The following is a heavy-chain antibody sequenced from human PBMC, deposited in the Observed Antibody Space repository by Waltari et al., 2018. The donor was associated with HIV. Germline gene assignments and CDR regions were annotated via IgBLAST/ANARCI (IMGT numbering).Heavy chain of an antibody. J-gene: IGHJ4*02. CDR3: ARDVDVGATDY. V-gene: IGHV1-2*02. CDR2: INSYTGAT. CDR1: GYTFTDYY. D-gene: IGHD1-26*01. Sequence: QVQLVQSGAEVKKPGASVQVACKASGYTFTDYYVPWVRQAPGQGLEWMGWINSYTGATYYRQRFQGRVSMTRDTSINTAYMELRRLTSDDTATYYCARDVDVGATDYWGQGTLVTVSS.